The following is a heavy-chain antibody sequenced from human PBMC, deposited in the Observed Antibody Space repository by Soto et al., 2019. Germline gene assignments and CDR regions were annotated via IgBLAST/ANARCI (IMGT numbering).Heavy chain of an antibody. J-gene: IGHJ4*02. D-gene: IGHD6-6*01. CDR2: ISGSGSST. Sequence: GGSLRLSXAASGFIFSNYAMSWVRQAPGKGLEWVSFISGSGSSTYYADSVKGRFTISRGNSKNTLYLQMNSLRAEDAAVYYCVREASSSGLHLDHWGRGTLVTV. CDR3: VREASSSGLHLDH. V-gene: IGHV3-23*01. CDR1: GFIFSNYA.